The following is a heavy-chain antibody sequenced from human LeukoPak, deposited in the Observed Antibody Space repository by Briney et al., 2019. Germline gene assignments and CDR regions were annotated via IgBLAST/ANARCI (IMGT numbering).Heavy chain of an antibody. CDR3: ARGDLTSIAARISFDY. D-gene: IGHD6-6*01. CDR1: GSTFTSYY. V-gene: IGHV1-2*06. CDR2: INHNSGGT. J-gene: IGHJ4*02. Sequence: GASVQDSSKASGSTFTSYYMHWVRPAPRRGLEWMGRINHNSGGTNYAQKFQGRVTMTRDTSISTAYMELSRLRSDDTAVYYCARGDLTSIAARISFDYWGQGTLVTVSS.